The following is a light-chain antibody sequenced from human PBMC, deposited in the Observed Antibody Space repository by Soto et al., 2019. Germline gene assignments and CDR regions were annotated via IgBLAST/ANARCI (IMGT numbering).Light chain of an antibody. Sequence: EIVLTQSPATLSLSPGERATLSCRASQSVSSYLACYQQKPGQAPRLLIYDASNRATGIPARFSGSGSGTAFTLTISSLEPEDLAVYYCQQRSNWPRGYTFGQGNKLEIK. V-gene: IGKV3-11*01. CDR3: QQRSNWPRGYT. CDR2: DAS. J-gene: IGKJ2*01. CDR1: QSVSSY.